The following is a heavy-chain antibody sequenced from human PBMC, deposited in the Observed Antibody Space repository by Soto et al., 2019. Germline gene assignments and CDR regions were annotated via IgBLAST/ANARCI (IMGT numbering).Heavy chain of an antibody. CDR2: IIPIFGTE. CDR3: VLWSGYYTVNWFDP. D-gene: IGHD3-3*01. Sequence: SVNVACKSSVGTLSSYAISRVRQAPGQGLEWMGGIIPIFGTENYAQKFQGRVTITADESTSTAYMELRSLRSEDTAVYYCVLWSGYYTVNWFDPWGQGTLVTVSS. J-gene: IGHJ5*02. V-gene: IGHV1-69*13. CDR1: VGTLSSYA.